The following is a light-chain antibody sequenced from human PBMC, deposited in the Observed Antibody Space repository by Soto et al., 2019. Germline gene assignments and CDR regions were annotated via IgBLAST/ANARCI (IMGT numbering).Light chain of an antibody. CDR1: QSLAHSDGNTY. CDR3: MQATHFPRT. J-gene: IGKJ1*01. CDR2: KVS. Sequence: DVVMTQTPLSSPVTLGQPASLSCRSSQSLAHSDGNTYLSWLQQRPGQPPRLLIYKVSNRLSGVPDRFSASGAEADFTLKISRVEAEDVGLYYCMQATHFPRTFGQGTKVDIK. V-gene: IGKV2-24*01.